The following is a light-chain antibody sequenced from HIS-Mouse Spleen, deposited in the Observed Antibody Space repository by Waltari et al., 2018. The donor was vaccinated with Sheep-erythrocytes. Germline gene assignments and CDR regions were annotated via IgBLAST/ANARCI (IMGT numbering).Light chain of an antibody. Sequence: SYELTQPPSVSVSPGQTASITCSGDKLGDKYACWYQQKPGKSPVLVIYQDSKRPSGIPERFSGSNSGNTATLTISGTQAMGEADYYCQAWDSSTVVFGGGTKLTVL. V-gene: IGLV3-1*01. CDR3: QAWDSSTVV. J-gene: IGLJ2*01. CDR1: KLGDKY. CDR2: QDS.